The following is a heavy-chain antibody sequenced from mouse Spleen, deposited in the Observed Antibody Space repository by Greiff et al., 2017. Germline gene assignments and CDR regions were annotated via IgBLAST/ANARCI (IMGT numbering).Heavy chain of an antibody. CDR1: GFTFSSYA. V-gene: IGHV5-9-3*01. Sequence: EVQLQESGGGLVKLGGSLKLSCAASGFTFSSYAMSWVRQTPEKRLEWVATISSGGGNTYYPDSVKGRFTISRDNAKNTLYLQMSSLKSEDTAMYYCARRDYFDYWGQGTTLTVSS. CDR2: ISSGGGNT. CDR3: ARRDYFDY. J-gene: IGHJ2*01.